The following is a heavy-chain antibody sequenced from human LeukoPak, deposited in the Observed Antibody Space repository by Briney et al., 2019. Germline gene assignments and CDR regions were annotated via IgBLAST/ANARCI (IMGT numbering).Heavy chain of an antibody. Sequence: ASVKVSCKASGYTFTSYGISWVRQAPGQGLEGMGWISAYNGNTNYAQKLQGRATMTTDTSTSTAYMELRSLRSDDTAVYYGASDLQLWPYYFDYWGQGTLVTVSS. CDR3: ASDLQLWPYYFDY. CDR2: ISAYNGNT. J-gene: IGHJ4*02. D-gene: IGHD5-18*01. V-gene: IGHV1-18*01. CDR1: GYTFTSYG.